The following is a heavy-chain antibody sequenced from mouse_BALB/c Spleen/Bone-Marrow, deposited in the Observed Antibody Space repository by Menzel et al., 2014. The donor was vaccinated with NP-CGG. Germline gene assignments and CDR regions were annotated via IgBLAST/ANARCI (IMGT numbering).Heavy chain of an antibody. CDR3: ARERDYDYAYAMDY. J-gene: IGHJ4*01. CDR2: IDPANGNT. Sequence: EVQLVESGAELMKPGASVKLSCTASGFNIKDTYMHWVKQRPEQGLEWIGRIDPANGNTKYDPKFQGKATITADTSSNTAYLQLSSLTSEDTAVYYCARERDYDYAYAMDYWGQGTSVTVSS. V-gene: IGHV14-3*02. D-gene: IGHD2-4*01. CDR1: GFNIKDTY.